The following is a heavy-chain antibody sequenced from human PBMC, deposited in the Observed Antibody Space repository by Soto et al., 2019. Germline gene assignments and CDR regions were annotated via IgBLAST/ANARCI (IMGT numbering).Heavy chain of an antibody. Sequence: QVQLVESGGGVVQPGRSLRLSCAASGFTFSSYGMHWVRQAPGKGLEWVAVISYDGSNKYYADSVKGRFTISRDNSKNTLYRQMNRLRADDTAVYYCAKDLLGPGRAYGMDVWGQGTTVTVSS. D-gene: IGHD7-27*01. J-gene: IGHJ6*02. CDR1: GFTFSSYG. V-gene: IGHV3-30*18. CDR3: AKDLLGPGRAYGMDV. CDR2: ISYDGSNK.